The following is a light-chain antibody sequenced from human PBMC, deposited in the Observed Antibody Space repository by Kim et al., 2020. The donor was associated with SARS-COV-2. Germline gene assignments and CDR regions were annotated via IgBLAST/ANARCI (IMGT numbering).Light chain of an antibody. CDR2: AAS. J-gene: IGKJ3*01. V-gene: IGKV1D-16*01. CDR1: QGICNF. Sequence: DIQMTQSPSSLSASVGDRVTITCRASQGICNFLAWYQQKPERAPKRLIYAASSLQRGVPSRFSGSGSGTEFTLTISSLQPEDFATYYCEHYNSLPRTFGPGTKVDIK. CDR3: EHYNSLPRT.